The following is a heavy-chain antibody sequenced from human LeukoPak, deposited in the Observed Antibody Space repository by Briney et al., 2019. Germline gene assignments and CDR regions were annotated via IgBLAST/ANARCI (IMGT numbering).Heavy chain of an antibody. V-gene: IGHV3-48*02. D-gene: IGHD3-22*01. CDR1: GFSFSSYG. CDR2: ISSSSTTI. J-gene: IGHJ4*02. CDR3: ARGSYDSSGYSFDY. Sequence: PGRSLRLSCAASGFSFSSYGMHWVRQAPGKGLEWVSYISSSSTTIYYADSVKGRFTVSRDNAKNSLYLQMNSLRDEDTAVFYCARGSYDSSGYSFDYWGPGTLVTVSS.